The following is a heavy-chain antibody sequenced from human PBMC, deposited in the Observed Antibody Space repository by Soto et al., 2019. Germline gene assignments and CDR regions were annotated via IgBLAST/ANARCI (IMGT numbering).Heavy chain of an antibody. V-gene: IGHV4-34*01. CDR3: ENIVAPRGMDV. CDR1: GGSFSGYS. Sequence: QVQLQQWGAGLLKPSETLSLTCAVYGGSFSGYSWTWIRQPPGKGLEWIGEINHIGSTNYNPSLRSRVTISVDTSKNQFALKLSSVTAAATAVFYGENIVAPRGMDVWGKGTTVTVSS. CDR2: INHIGST. D-gene: IGHD5-12*01. J-gene: IGHJ6*03.